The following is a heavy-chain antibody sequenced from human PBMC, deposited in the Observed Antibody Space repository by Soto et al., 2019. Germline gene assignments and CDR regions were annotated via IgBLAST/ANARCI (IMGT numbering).Heavy chain of an antibody. CDR1: GYTFTGYY. CDR3: ARDFAYFDS. CDR2: INPNSGGT. V-gene: IGHV1-2*02. D-gene: IGHD3-3*01. J-gene: IGHJ4*02. Sequence: ASVKVSCKASGYTFTGYYMHWVRQAPGQGLEWMGWINPNSGGTNYAQKFQGRVTMTRDTSKNQFSLNLDSVTAADTAVYFCARDFAYFDSWGQGTLVTVSS.